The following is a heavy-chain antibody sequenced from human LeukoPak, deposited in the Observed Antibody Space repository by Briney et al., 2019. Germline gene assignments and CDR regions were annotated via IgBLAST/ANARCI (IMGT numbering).Heavy chain of an antibody. J-gene: IGHJ4*02. Sequence: GGSLRLSCAASGFIFSSYAMSWVRQAPGKGLEWVSVISGSGASTYYADSVKGRFTISRDNSKNTLYLQMNSLRAEDTAVYYCAKDRGYHGSGIYYSEYYFDYWGQGTLATVSS. CDR1: GFIFSSYA. CDR2: ISGSGAST. V-gene: IGHV3-23*01. CDR3: AKDRGYHGSGIYYSEYYFDY. D-gene: IGHD3-10*01.